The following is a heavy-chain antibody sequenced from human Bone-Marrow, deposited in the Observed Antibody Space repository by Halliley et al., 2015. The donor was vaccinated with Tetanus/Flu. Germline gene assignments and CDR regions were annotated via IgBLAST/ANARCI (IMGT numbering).Heavy chain of an antibody. D-gene: IGHD3-22*01. J-gene: IGHJ2*01. Sequence: SLIYSIGTPHYSVSVRVRFPISRDSSRSTVYLQINSLRAEDTAVYYCALGFRSGFSNFWFFDLWGPGTLVTVSS. CDR2: IYSIGTP. CDR3: ALGFRSGFSNFWFFDL. V-gene: IGHV3-53*01.